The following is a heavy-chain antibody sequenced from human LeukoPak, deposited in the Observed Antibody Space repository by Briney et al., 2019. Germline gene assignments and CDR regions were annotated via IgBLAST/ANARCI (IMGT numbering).Heavy chain of an antibody. CDR1: GGSFSGYY. CDR2: INHSGST. CDR3: ARVVYDSSGYYSFDY. D-gene: IGHD3-22*01. Sequence: PSETLSLTCAVYGGSFSGYYWSWIRQPPGKGLEWIGEINHSGSTNYNPSLKSRVTISVDTSKNQFSLKLSSVTAADTAVYYCARVVYDSSGYYSFDYWGQGTLVTVSS. V-gene: IGHV4-34*01. J-gene: IGHJ4*02.